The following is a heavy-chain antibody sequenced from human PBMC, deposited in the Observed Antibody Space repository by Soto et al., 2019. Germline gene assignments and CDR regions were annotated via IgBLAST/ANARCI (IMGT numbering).Heavy chain of an antibody. J-gene: IGHJ4*02. V-gene: IGHV3-74*01. Sequence: EVQLVESGGGLVQPGGSLRLSCAASGFTFTDYWMHWVRQAPGKGLVWVSRINSDGSRTSYADSVTGRFTISSDNAKNTLYLQRNSLRVEDTALYYCGRETYRGFYFDYCGQGTLVTVSS. D-gene: IGHD4-4*01. CDR3: GRETYRGFYFDY. CDR2: INSDGSRT. CDR1: GFTFTDYW.